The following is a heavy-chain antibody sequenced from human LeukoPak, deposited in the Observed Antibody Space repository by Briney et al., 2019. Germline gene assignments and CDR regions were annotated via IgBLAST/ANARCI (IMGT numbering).Heavy chain of an antibody. D-gene: IGHD6-13*01. CDR3: ARDHSSSWYFDY. V-gene: IGHV3-33*01. J-gene: IGHJ4*02. Sequence: GGSLRLSCAASGFTFSSYGMHWVRQAPGKGQEWVAVIWYDGSNKYYADSVKGRFTISRDNSKNTLYLQMNSLRAEDTAVYYCARDHSSSWYFDYWGQGTLVTVSS. CDR2: IWYDGSNK. CDR1: GFTFSSYG.